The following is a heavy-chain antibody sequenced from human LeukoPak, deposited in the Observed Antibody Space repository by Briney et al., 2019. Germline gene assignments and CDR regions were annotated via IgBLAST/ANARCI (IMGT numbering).Heavy chain of an antibody. J-gene: IGHJ2*01. CDR1: GLTFSTYW. V-gene: IGHV3-74*01. D-gene: IGHD3-16*01. CDR2: IKFDGSLA. CDR3: VTGHYDSRMYFDL. Sequence: PGGSLRLSCTASGLTFSTYWVHWVRQAPGKGLVWVSQIKFDGSLASYADSVKGRLTISRDNAKNTLYLQMNTLGTEDTAVYYCVTGHYDSRMYFDLWGRGTLVTVSS.